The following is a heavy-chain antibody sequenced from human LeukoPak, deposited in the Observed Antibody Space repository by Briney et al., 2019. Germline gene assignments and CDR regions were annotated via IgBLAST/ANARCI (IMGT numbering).Heavy chain of an antibody. CDR3: ARNPPNYYGSGNYGY. V-gene: IGHV1-18*01. CDR2: ISAYNGNT. D-gene: IGHD3-10*01. Sequence: ASVKVSCTASGYTFISYGISWVRQAPGQGLEWMGWISAYNGNTNYAQKLQGRVTMTTDTSTNTAYMELRSLRSEDTAVYYCARNPPNYYGSGNYGYWGQGTLVTVSS. J-gene: IGHJ4*02. CDR1: GYTFISYG.